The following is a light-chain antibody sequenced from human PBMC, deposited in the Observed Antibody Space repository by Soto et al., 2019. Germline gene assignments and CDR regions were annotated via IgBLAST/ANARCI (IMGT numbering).Light chain of an antibody. V-gene: IGKV1-39*01. J-gene: IGKJ1*01. CDR1: QTLTTY. CDR3: QQSHSTPWT. CDR2: GAS. Sequence: DIQMTQSPSSLSASVGDRVTITCRASQTLTTYLNWYQQKPGKAPKLLIYGASSLQSGVPSRFTGSGSGTDFILSISRLQPEDSATYHCQQSHSTPWTFGQGTKGEIK.